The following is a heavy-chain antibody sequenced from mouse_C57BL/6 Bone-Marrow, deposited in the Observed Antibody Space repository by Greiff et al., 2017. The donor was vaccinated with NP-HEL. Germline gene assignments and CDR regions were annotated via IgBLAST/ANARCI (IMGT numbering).Heavy chain of an antibody. J-gene: IGHJ3*01. CDR3: ARGDYYGSSWGFAY. D-gene: IGHD1-1*01. CDR1: GYSFTGYY. Sequence: VQLKESGPELVKPGASVKISCKASGYSFTGYYMNWVKQSPEKSLEWIGEINPSTGGTTYNQKFKAKATLTVDKSSSTAYMQLKSLTSEDSAVYYCARGDYYGSSWGFAYWGQGTLVTVSA. CDR2: INPSTGGT. V-gene: IGHV1-42*01.